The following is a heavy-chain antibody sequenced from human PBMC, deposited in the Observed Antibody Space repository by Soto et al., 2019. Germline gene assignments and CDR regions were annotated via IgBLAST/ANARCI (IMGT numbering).Heavy chain of an antibody. D-gene: IGHD3-10*02. Sequence: GGSLRLSCAASGFTFDDYAMHWVRQAPGKGLEWVSGISWNSGSIGYADSVKGRFTISRDNAKNSLYLQMNSLRAEDTALYYCAKDRLFEPAAFEIWGQGRMVTVSS. CDR1: GFTFDDYA. CDR2: ISWNSGSI. J-gene: IGHJ3*02. CDR3: AKDRLFEPAAFEI. V-gene: IGHV3-9*01.